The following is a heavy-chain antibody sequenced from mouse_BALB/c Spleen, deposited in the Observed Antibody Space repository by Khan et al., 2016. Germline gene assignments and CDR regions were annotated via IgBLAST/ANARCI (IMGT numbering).Heavy chain of an antibody. CDR2: INPDSSTI. V-gene: IGHV4-1*02. D-gene: IGHD1-1*01. J-gene: IGHJ2*01. Sequence: EVKLLESGGGLVQPGGSLQLSCAASGFDFSRYWMSWVRQDPGQGLEWIGDINPDSSTINYTPSLKDKFIISSETAKNPLSLQMSKVRSEYTALYYCTRRDYYGTSDYWGQGTTLTVSS. CDR1: GFDFSRYW. CDR3: TRRDYYGTSDY.